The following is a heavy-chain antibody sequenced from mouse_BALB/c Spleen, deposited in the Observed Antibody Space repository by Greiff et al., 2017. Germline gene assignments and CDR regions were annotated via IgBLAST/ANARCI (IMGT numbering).Heavy chain of an antibody. J-gene: IGHJ3*01. CDR2: INSNGGST. CDR1: GFTFSSYG. Sequence: DVKLVESGGGLVQPGGSLKLSCAASGFTFSSYGMSWVRQTPDKRLELVATINSNGGSTYYPDSVKGRFTISRDNAKNTLYLQMSSLKSEDTAMYYCARSALFAYWGQGTLVTVSA. V-gene: IGHV5-6-3*01. CDR3: ARSALFAY.